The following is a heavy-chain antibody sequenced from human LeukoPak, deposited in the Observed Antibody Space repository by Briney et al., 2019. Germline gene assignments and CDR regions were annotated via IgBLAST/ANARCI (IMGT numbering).Heavy chain of an antibody. CDR3: ARRYSLWGIGKDRFFDY. CDR2: IYYSGSA. D-gene: IGHD3-16*01. Sequence: PSETLSLTCTVSGGSISRSNYYWGWIRQPPGKGLEWIGSIYYSGSAYYNPSLKSRVTISVDTSKKQFSLKLSSVTAADTAVYYCARRYSLWGIGKDRFFDYWGQGTLVTVSS. CDR1: GGSISRSNYY. V-gene: IGHV4-39*01. J-gene: IGHJ4*02.